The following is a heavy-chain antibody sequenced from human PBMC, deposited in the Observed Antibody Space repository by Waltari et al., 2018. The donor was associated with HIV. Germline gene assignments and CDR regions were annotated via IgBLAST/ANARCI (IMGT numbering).Heavy chain of an antibody. CDR1: GFDFSNFG. Sequence: QVQLVESGGGVVQPGRSLRLSCAASGFDFSNFGMHWVRQAPGKGLGWVGVIGFDSSNKYYGDSVKGRFTISRDNSKKTVYLQMNSLRGEDTAVYYCARLTREGYNGGFDYWGQGTLVTVSS. J-gene: IGHJ4*02. CDR2: IGFDSSNK. V-gene: IGHV3-33*08. CDR3: ARLTREGYNGGFDY. D-gene: IGHD1-1*01.